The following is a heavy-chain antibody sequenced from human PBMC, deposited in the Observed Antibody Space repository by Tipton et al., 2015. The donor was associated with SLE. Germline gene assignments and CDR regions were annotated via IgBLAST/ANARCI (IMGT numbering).Heavy chain of an antibody. CDR1: SGSISGSTYH. CDR3: ARLHGYSYGLNWFDP. V-gene: IGHV4-39*07. CDR2: IYYTGTTT. J-gene: IGHJ5*02. D-gene: IGHD5-18*01. Sequence: TLSLTCTVSSGSISGSTYHWSWIRQPPGKGLEWIGSIYYTGTTTYYNSFLKSRVTMSVDTSKNQFSLRLTSVIAADTAVYYCARLHGYSYGLNWFDPWGQGTLISVSS.